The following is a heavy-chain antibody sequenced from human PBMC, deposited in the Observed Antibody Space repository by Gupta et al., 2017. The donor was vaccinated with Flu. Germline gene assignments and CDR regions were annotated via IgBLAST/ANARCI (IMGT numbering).Heavy chain of an antibody. Sequence: QVQLVQSGAEVKKPGSSVKVPCKASGGTFSSYATSWVRQAPGQGLEWMGGIIPIFGTANYAQKFQGRVTITADESTSTAYMELSSLRSEDTAVYYCARDEIQQGGYYYGMDVWGQGTTVTVSS. CDR3: ARDEIQQGGYYYGMDV. CDR1: GGTFSSYA. CDR2: IIPIFGTA. J-gene: IGHJ6*02. D-gene: IGHD6-13*01. V-gene: IGHV1-69*01.